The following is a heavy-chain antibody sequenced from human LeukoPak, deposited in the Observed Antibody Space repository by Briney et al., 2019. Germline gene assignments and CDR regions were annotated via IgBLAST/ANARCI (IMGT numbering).Heavy chain of an antibody. Sequence: SETLSLTCTVSGDSINSYYWAWIRQPPGKGLEWLGDIYYSGGTHFNPSLKSRVTISVDTSKNHFSLKLSSVTAADTAVYYCTKSRPPRSRDSFDIWGQGTMVTISS. V-gene: IGHV4-59*01. CDR3: TKSRPPRSRDSFDI. CDR2: IYYSGGT. CDR1: GDSINSYY. D-gene: IGHD5/OR15-5a*01. J-gene: IGHJ3*02.